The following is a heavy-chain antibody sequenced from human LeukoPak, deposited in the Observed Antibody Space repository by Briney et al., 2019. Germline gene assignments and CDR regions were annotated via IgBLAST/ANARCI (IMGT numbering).Heavy chain of an antibody. V-gene: IGHV3-23*01. J-gene: IGHJ4*02. CDR2: ISPSGGIT. Sequence: PGGSLRLSCAASGFTFSSHGMNWVRQAPGKGLEWVSGISPSGGITYYTDSVRGRFTISRDNSKNTVSLQMNSLRAEDTAVYYCAKDAHGYYYDSSGYYYYFDYWGQGTLVTVSS. CDR1: GFTFSSHG. D-gene: IGHD3-22*01. CDR3: AKDAHGYYYDSSGYYYYFDY.